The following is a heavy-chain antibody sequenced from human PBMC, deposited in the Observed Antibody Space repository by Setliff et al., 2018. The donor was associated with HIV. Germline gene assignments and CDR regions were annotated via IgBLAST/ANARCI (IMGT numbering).Heavy chain of an antibody. CDR2: INHSGST. J-gene: IGHJ6*03. CDR1: GESFSGYY. V-gene: IGHV4-34*01. D-gene: IGHD3-22*01. Sequence: LTCAVYGESFSGYYWNWIRQPPGKGLEWIGEINHSGSTKYNPSLKSRVTISVDTSKKQFSLKLSSVTAADTAVYYCARGFSGHYSFTGYMDVWGKGTTVTVSS. CDR3: ARGFSGHYSFTGYMDV.